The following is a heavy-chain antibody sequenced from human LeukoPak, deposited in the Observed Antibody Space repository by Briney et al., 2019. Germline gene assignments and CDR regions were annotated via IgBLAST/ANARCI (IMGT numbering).Heavy chain of an antibody. CDR2: INTSTGNP. D-gene: IGHD1-26*01. J-gene: IGHJ4*02. Sequence: ASVKVSYKASGYTFTSYAMNWVRQAPGQGLEWMGWINTSTGNPTYAQGFTGRFVFSLDTSVSTAYLQISSLKAEDTAVYYCARGGANIVGATTDFDYWGQGTLVTVSS. CDR1: GYTFTSYA. V-gene: IGHV7-4-1*02. CDR3: ARGGANIVGATTDFDY.